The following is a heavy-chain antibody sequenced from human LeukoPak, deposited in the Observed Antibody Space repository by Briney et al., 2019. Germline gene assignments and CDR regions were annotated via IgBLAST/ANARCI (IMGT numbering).Heavy chain of an antibody. CDR1: GASIISANYY. CDR3: ARASGSGTDY. V-gene: IGHV4-39*01. CDR2: IYYSGST. J-gene: IGHJ4*02. Sequence: SETLSLTCTVSGASIISANYYWNWIRQPPGKGLEWIGNIYYSGSTYYNPSLKSRVTISVDTSKNQFSLKLSSVTAADTAVYYCARASGSGTDYWGQGTLVTVSS. D-gene: IGHD3-10*01.